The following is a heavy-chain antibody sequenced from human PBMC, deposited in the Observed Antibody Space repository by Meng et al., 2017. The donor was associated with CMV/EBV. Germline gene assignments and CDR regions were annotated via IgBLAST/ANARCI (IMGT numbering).Heavy chain of an antibody. D-gene: IGHD6-13*01. CDR2: INHSGST. Sequence: SCAVYGGSFSGYYWSWIRQPPGKGLEWIGEINHSGSTNYNPSLKSRVTISVDTSKNQFSLKLSSVTAADTAVYYCARGLIAAAGTSRYDYYYYGMDVWGQGTTVTVSS. J-gene: IGHJ6*02. CDR1: GGSFSGYY. CDR3: ARGLIAAAGTSRYDYYYYGMDV. V-gene: IGHV4-34*01.